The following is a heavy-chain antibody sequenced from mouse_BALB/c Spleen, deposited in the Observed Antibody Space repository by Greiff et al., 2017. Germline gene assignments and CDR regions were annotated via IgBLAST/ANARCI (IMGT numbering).Heavy chain of an antibody. CDR2: INPGSGGT. J-gene: IGHJ2*01. CDR1: GYAFTNYL. CDR3: AGGDGTLDY. Sequence: VKLLESGAELVRPGTSVNVSCKASGYAFTNYLIEWVKQRPGQGLEWIGVINPGSGGTNYNEKFKGKATLTADKSSSTAYMQLSSLTSDDAAVYFCAGGDGTLDYWGQGTTLTVSS. V-gene: IGHV1-54*01. D-gene: IGHD2-1*01.